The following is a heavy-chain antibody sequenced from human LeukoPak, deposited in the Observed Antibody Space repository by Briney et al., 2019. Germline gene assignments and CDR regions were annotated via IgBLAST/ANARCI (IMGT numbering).Heavy chain of an antibody. J-gene: IGHJ5*02. CDR2: ISGSGGST. CDR3: AKGRSYCSSTSCPPGWFDP. D-gene: IGHD2-2*01. CDR1: GFTFSSYG. Sequence: PGGSLRLSCAASGFTFSSYGMSWVRQAPGKGLEWVSAISGSGGSTYYADSVKGRFTISRDNSKNTLYLQMNSLRAEDTAVYYCAKGRSYCSSTSCPPGWFDPWGQGTLVTVSS. V-gene: IGHV3-23*01.